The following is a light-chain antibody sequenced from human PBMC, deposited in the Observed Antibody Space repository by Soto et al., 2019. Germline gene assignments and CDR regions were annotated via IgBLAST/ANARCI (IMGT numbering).Light chain of an antibody. CDR2: EGN. J-gene: IGLJ2*01. CDR3: CSYAGSSFVV. CDR1: SSDVGTYNL. Sequence: QSALTQPASVSGSPGQSITISCTGSSSDVGTYNLVSWYQQHPGKAPKLMIYEGNKRPSGVSDRFSGSKSGNTASLTISGLQAEDDGDYYCCSYAGSSFVVFGGGTQLTVL. V-gene: IGLV2-23*01.